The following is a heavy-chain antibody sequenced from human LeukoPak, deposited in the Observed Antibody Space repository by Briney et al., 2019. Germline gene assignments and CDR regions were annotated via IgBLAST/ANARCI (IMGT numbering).Heavy chain of an antibody. J-gene: IGHJ4*02. V-gene: IGHV1-69*13. D-gene: IGHD4-23*01. CDR2: IIPIFGTA. CDR1: GGTFSSYA. Sequence: SVKVSCTASGGTFSSYAISWVRQAPGQGLEWMGGIIPIFGTANYAQKFQGRVTITAVESMSTAYMELSSLRSEDTAVYYCARGWLAETTVVTPYNYWGQGTLVTVSS. CDR3: ARGWLAETTVVTPYNY.